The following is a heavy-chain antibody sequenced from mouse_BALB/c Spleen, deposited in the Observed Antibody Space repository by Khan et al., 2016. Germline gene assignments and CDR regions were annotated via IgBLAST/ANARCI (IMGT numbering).Heavy chain of an antibody. Sequence: DVKLLESGGGLVQPGGSLKLSCAASGFDFSRYWMNWVRQAPGKGLEWIGEINPDSSTINYTPSLKDKFIISRDNAKNTLYLQMSNVRSEDTALYYCARLYYYGCSDYWGQGTTLTVSS. J-gene: IGHJ2*01. CDR2: INPDSSTI. V-gene: IGHV4-1*02. CDR1: GFDFSRYW. D-gene: IGHD1-1*01. CDR3: ARLYYYGCSDY.